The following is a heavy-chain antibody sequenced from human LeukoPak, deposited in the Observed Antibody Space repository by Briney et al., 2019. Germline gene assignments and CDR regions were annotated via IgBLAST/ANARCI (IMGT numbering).Heavy chain of an antibody. J-gene: IGHJ6*02. CDR3: AGGRIAKIVVVHSFSYGMDV. V-gene: IGHV4-34*01. CDR1: GGSFTDYF. D-gene: IGHD3-22*01. CDR2: INDYTGDT. Sequence: SETLSLACTVFGGSFTDYFTTWVRHSPGKGLEWIGEINDYTGDTKYNPSRNSRVSISREKSKNQLSHEQRSVTAADTAVYYCAGGRIAKIVVVHSFSYGMDVWGQGTTVTVSS.